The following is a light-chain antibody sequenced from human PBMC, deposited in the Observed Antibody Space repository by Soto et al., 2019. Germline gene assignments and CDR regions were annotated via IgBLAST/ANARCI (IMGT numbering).Light chain of an antibody. J-gene: IGKJ1*01. CDR2: DAS. CDR1: QSVSRW. Sequence: DIQMTQSPSTLSASVGDTVTLTCRASQSVSRWLAWYQQKPGKAPRLLIYDASTLESGVPSRFSGSGSGTEVTLTITSLHPDYFGTYYSQQYNIYSPTFGPGTMV. CDR3: QQYNIYSPT. V-gene: IGKV1-5*01.